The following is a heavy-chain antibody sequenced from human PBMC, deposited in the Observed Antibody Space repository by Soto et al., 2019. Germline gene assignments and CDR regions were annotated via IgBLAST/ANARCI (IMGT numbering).Heavy chain of an antibody. J-gene: IGHJ3*02. Sequence: PSDTLSLTCTVSGGSIRSRAYYWGWILQPPGKGLEWIGTIDYSGNVDYNPSLRSRVTISVDVSKNHLYVDLTSVTAADSAVFYCASSLTSSGSYSFDAFYTWGQGTRVTVSS. D-gene: IGHD3-10*01. CDR3: ASSLTSSGSYSFDAFYT. CDR2: IDYSGNV. CDR1: GGSIRSRAYY. V-gene: IGHV4-39*02.